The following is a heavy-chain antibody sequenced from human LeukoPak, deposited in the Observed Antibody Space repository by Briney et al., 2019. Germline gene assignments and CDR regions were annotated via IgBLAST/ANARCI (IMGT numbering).Heavy chain of an antibody. J-gene: IGHJ6*02. CDR2: INHSGST. Sequence: SETLSLTCTVSGGSISSYYWSWIRQPPGKGLEWIGEINHSGSTNYNPSLKSRVTISVDTSKNQFSLKLSSVTAADTAVYYCAREAPIAAAGLYYGMDVWGQGTTVTVSS. CDR1: GGSISSYY. V-gene: IGHV4-34*01. CDR3: AREAPIAAAGLYYGMDV. D-gene: IGHD6-13*01.